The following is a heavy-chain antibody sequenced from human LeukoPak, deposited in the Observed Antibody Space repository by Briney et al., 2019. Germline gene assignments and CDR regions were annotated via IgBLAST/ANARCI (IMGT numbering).Heavy chain of an antibody. CDR3: AREKSIAARPDVFIGY. V-gene: IGHV1-18*01. D-gene: IGHD6-6*01. CDR2: ISAYNGNT. J-gene: IGHJ4*02. CDR1: GYTFTSYG. Sequence: GASVKVSCKASGYTFTSYGISWVRQAPGQGLEWMGWISAYNGNTNYAQKLQGRVTMTTDTSTSTAYMGLRSLRSDDTAVYYCAREKSIAARPDVFIGYWGQGTLVTVSS.